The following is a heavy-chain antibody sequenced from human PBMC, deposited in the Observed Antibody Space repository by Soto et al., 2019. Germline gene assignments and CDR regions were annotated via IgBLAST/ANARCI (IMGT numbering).Heavy chain of an antibody. CDR1: GGTISSLGYP. V-gene: IGHV4-30-2*01. D-gene: IGHD1-26*01. CDR3: ASRPSGSGFDP. Sequence: PSETLSLTNSVSGGTISSLGYPRIWIRQPPGKGLEWIGYIYHSGSTYYSPSLKSRVTISVDRSKNQFSLKLSSVTAADTAVYYCASRPSGSGFDPWGQGTLVTVSS. J-gene: IGHJ5*02. CDR2: IYHSGST.